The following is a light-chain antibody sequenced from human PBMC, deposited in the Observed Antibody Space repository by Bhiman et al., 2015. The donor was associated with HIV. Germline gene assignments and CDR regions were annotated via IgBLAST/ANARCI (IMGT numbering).Light chain of an antibody. CDR3: CSYAGRSWV. CDR2: MSL. CDR1: SSDVGRYDF. V-gene: IGLV2-11*01. J-gene: IGLJ3*02. Sequence: QSALTQPRSVSGSPGQSVTISCTATSSDVGRYDFCLLVPTSPTARPPGPHDLLMSLSGPQGSGDRFYGSKSGNTASLTISGLQAEDEADYYCCSYAGRSWVFGGGDQADRP.